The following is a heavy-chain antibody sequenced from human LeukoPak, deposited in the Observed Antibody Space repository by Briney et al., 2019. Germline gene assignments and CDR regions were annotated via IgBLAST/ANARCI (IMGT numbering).Heavy chain of an antibody. CDR3: ARAPTYYDILTGYYRDDAFDI. D-gene: IGHD3-9*01. J-gene: IGHJ3*02. V-gene: IGHV1-18*01. CDR1: GYTFTSYD. CDR2: ISAYNGNT. Sequence: GASVKVSCKASGYTFTSYDINWVRQAPGQGLEWMGWISAYNGNTNYAQKLQGRVTMTTDTSTSTAYMELRSLRSDDTAVYYCARAPTYYDILTGYYRDDAFDIWGQGTMVTVSS.